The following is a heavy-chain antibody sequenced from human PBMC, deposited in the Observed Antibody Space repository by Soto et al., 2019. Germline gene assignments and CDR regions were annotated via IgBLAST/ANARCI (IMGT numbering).Heavy chain of an antibody. CDR1: GYTFTSYG. Sequence: ASVKVSCKASGYTFTSYGISWVRQAPGQGLEWMGWISAYNGNTNYAQKLQGRVTMTTDTSTSTAYMELRSLRSDDTAVYYCARDFWSGYYNGGYYYGMDVWGQGTTVTVSS. CDR2: ISAYNGNT. V-gene: IGHV1-18*01. D-gene: IGHD3-3*01. J-gene: IGHJ6*02. CDR3: ARDFWSGYYNGGYYYGMDV.